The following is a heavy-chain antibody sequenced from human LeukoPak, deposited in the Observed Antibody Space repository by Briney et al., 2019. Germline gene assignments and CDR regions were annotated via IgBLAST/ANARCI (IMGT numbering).Heavy chain of an antibody. Sequence: PGGPLRLSYAASGFTFGNSWMSWLRQAPAKGLQWVGRIKSKTDGGTTDYAAHVKGRFTISRYDSKQTPDLQMNDLKTEDTAVYYCSKDLVGYYDSSGYYWYYFDFWGQGTLVSVSS. D-gene: IGHD3-22*01. CDR3: SKDLVGYYDSSGYYWYYFDF. V-gene: IGHV3-15*01. CDR1: GFTFGNSW. CDR2: IKSKTDGGTT. J-gene: IGHJ4*02.